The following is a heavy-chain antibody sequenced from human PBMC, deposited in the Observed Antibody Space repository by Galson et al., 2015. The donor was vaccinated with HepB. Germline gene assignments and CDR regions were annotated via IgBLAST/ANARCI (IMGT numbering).Heavy chain of an antibody. CDR3: ARKSGSYDY. V-gene: IGHV3-66*01. CDR1: GFTVSSNY. CDR2: IYSGGGT. Sequence: SLRLSCAASGFTVSSNYMSWVRQAPGKGLEWVSVIYSGGGTYYADPVKGRFTISRDNSKNTLYLQTNSLRAEDTAVYYCARKSGSYDYWGQGTLVTVSS. D-gene: IGHD1-26*01. J-gene: IGHJ4*02.